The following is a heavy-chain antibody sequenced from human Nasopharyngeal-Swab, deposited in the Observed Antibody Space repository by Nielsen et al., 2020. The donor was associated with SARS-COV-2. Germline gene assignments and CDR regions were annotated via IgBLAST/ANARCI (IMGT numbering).Heavy chain of an antibody. CDR3: ARDGRDYSSSWYYYYGMDV. CDR1: GGSISSYY. D-gene: IGHD6-13*01. Sequence: SETLSLTCTVSGGSISSYYWSWIRQPPGKGLEWIGYIYSSGSTNYNPSLKSRVTISVDTSKNQFSLKLSSVTAADTAVYYCARDGRDYSSSWYYYYGMDVWGQGTTVTVSS. J-gene: IGHJ6*02. CDR2: IYSSGST. V-gene: IGHV4-59*01.